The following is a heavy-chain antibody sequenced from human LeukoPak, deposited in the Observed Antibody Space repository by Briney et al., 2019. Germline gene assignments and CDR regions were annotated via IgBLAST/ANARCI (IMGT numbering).Heavy chain of an antibody. CDR1: GFTFSSFE. D-gene: IGHD6-19*01. CDR3: ARYRAVAVTGGLGY. J-gene: IGHJ4*02. V-gene: IGHV3-48*03. Sequence: PGGSLRLSCAASGFTFSSFEMNWVRQAPGEGLQWVSYISSRGDTTHYADSVKGRFTISRDNAKNSLYLQMNSLRAEDTAVYYCARYRAVAVTGGLGYWGQGTLVTVSS. CDR2: ISSRGDTT.